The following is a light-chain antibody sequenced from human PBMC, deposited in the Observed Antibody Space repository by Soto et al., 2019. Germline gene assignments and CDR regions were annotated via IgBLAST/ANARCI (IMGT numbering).Light chain of an antibody. CDR2: GAS. J-gene: IGKJ1*01. CDR3: QQYGGSPRP. Sequence: IVLTQTPGSRSLSAGGVATVACRTSQSINSFLAWYQQRRGQAPRLLIHGASNRATGIPDRFSGSGSGTEFTLTIRCLEPEDIALYYCQQYGGSPRPFGQGTKVDIK. CDR1: QSINSF. V-gene: IGKV3-20*01.